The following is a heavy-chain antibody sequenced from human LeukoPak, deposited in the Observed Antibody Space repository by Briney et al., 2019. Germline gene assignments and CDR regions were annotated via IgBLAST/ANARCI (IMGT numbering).Heavy chain of an antibody. CDR2: IIPIFGIA. Sequence: GASVKVSCKASGGTFISYAISWVGQAPGQGREWMGRIIPIFGIANYAQRFQGRVTITADKSTSTAYMELSSLRSDDTAVYYCARVDTVGYYFDYWGQGTLVTVSS. D-gene: IGHD5-18*01. CDR1: GGTFISYA. V-gene: IGHV1-69*04. J-gene: IGHJ4*02. CDR3: ARVDTVGYYFDY.